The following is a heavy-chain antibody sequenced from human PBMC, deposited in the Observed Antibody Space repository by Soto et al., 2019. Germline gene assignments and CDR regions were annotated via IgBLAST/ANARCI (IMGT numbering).Heavy chain of an antibody. V-gene: IGHV3-23*01. CDR1: GFTFSSYT. D-gene: IGHD2-15*01. CDR3: AKDQYCSGGSCYWNK. Sequence: GGSLRLSCAASGFTFSSYTMSWVRQTPGKGLECVSAISGSGGTTYYADSVKGRFTISRDNSKNTLYVQMNSLRAEDTAVYYCAKDQYCSGGSCYWNKWGQGTLVTVSS. J-gene: IGHJ4*02. CDR2: ISGSGGTT.